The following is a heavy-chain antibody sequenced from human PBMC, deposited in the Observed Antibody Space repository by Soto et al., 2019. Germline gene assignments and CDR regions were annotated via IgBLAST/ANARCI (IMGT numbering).Heavy chain of an antibody. CDR3: ARAPGYYYYGMDV. CDR2: INSDGSST. Sequence: GGSLRLSCAASGFTFRSYWMHWVRQAPGKGLVWVSRINSDGSSTSYADSVKGRFTISRDNAKNTLYLQMNSLRAEDTAVYYCARAPGYYYYGMDVWGQGTTVTVSS. CDR1: GFTFRSYW. V-gene: IGHV3-74*01. J-gene: IGHJ6*02.